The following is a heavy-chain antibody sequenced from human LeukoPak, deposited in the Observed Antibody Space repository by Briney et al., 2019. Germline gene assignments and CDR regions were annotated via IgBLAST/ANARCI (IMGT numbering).Heavy chain of an antibody. CDR2: IYASGST. CDR3: ASGSSGYDY. CDR1: GDSISSYY. V-gene: IGHV4-4*07. J-gene: IGHJ4*02. Sequence: SETLSLTCTVSGDSISSYYWSWIRQPAGKGLEWIGHIYASGSTNYNPSLRSRLTMSLDTSKNQFSLKLSSVTAADTAVYYCASGSSGYDYWGQGTLVTVSS. D-gene: IGHD3-22*01.